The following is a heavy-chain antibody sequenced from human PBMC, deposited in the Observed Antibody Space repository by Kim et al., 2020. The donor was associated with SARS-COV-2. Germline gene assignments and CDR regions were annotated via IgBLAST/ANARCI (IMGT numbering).Heavy chain of an antibody. J-gene: IGHJ4*02. Sequence: GGSLRLSCAASGFTFSSYWMSWVRQAPGKGLEWVANIKQDGSEKYYVDSVKGRFTISRDNAKNSLYLQMNSLRAEDTAVYYCARELLGATTWDQDAFDYWGQGTLVTVSS. CDR2: IKQDGSEK. V-gene: IGHV3-7*03. D-gene: IGHD1-26*01. CDR1: GFTFSSYW. CDR3: ARELLGATTWDQDAFDY.